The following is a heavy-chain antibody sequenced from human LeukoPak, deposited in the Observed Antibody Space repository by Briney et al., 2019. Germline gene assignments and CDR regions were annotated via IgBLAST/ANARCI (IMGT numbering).Heavy chain of an antibody. CDR3: ARRNEVSWFNTDAFDI. D-gene: IGHD1-1*01. CDR2: ISSSGSTI. V-gene: IGHV3-11*01. Sequence: GGPLRLSCAASGFTFSDYYMSWIRQAPGKGLEWVSYISSSGSTIYYADSVKARFTISKDNAKNSLYLQMNSLRAEDTAVYYCARRNEVSWFNTDAFDIWGQGTMVTVSS. CDR1: GFTFSDYY. J-gene: IGHJ3*02.